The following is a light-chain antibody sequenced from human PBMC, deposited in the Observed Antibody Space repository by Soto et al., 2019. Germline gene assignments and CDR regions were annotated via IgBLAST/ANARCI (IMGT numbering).Light chain of an antibody. CDR3: QHYNSYSEA. Sequence: DIVLTQSPGTLSLSPGERATLSCRASQTIYSNVAWYQQRPGQPPRLLIYRASSRATGIPARFSGSGSGTEFTLTINSLQPDDFATYYCQHYNSYSEAFGQGTKVDIK. CDR2: RAS. J-gene: IGKJ1*01. V-gene: IGKV3-15*01. CDR1: QTIYSN.